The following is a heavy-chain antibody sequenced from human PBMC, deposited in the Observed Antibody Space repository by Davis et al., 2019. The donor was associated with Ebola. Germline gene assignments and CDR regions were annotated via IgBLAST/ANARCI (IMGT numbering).Heavy chain of an antibody. CDR3: AKSHYYDSSGYVEYFQD. D-gene: IGHD3-22*01. CDR1: GFTFDDYA. J-gene: IGHJ1*01. Sequence: PGGSLRLSCAASGFTFDDYAMHWVRQAPGKGLEWVSGIIWNSGSIGYTDSVKGRFTISRDNAKNSLYLQMNSLRAEDTALYYCAKSHYYDSSGYVEYFQDWGQGTLVTVYS. V-gene: IGHV3-9*01. CDR2: IIWNSGSI.